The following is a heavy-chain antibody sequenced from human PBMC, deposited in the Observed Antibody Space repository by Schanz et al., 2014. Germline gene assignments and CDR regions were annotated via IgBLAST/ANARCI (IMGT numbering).Heavy chain of an antibody. Sequence: HVQLQESGPGLVKPSQTLSLTCTVSGGSVSIVGDYWIWIRQHPGKGLEWIGFISYSGSTYYNPSLKSRVTISVDTSKNQFSLNLSSATAADTAVYYCARDRGHGDLPGDIWGQGTMVTVSS. CDR3: ARDRGHGDLPGDI. J-gene: IGHJ3*02. CDR1: GGSVSIVGDY. CDR2: ISYSGST. D-gene: IGHD4-17*01. V-gene: IGHV4-31*03.